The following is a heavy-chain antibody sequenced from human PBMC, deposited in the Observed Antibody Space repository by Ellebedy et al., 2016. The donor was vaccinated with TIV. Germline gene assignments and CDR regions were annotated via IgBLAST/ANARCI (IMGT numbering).Heavy chain of an antibody. V-gene: IGHV4-59*01. D-gene: IGHD3-22*01. J-gene: IGHJ2*01. CDR2: IFYRGSS. Sequence: SETLSLTCTVSGDSLRGSYWNWIRQSPGRGLEWIGYIFYRGSSNYSPSLRSRVTISIDTSNKKFSLKLRSVTAADAAIYYCARGFYFDSTAFYHPFTYLDLWGRGTLVTVSS. CDR1: GDSLRGSY. CDR3: ARGFYFDSTAFYHPFTYLDL.